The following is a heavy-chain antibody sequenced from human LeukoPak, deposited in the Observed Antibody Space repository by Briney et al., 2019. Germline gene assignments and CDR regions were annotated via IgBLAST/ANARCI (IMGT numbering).Heavy chain of an antibody. V-gene: IGHV4-39*07. Sequence: SETLSLTCTVSGGSISSGSYYWGWIRQPPGKGLEWIGSIYYTGSTYYNPSLKSRVTISVDTSKNQFSLKLSSVTAADTAVYYCARALWLLPGVGWGQGTLVTVSS. D-gene: IGHD3-22*01. CDR1: GGSISSGSYY. CDR3: ARALWLLPGVG. J-gene: IGHJ4*02. CDR2: IYYTGST.